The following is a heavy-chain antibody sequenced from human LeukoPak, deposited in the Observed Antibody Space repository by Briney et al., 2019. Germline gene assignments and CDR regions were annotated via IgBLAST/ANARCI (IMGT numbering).Heavy chain of an antibody. J-gene: IGHJ5*02. CDR3: ARGAIAAAGKYNWFDP. CDR2: IIPILGIT. V-gene: IGHV1-69*04. D-gene: IGHD6-13*01. Sequence: GASVKVSCKASGGTFSSYAISWVRQAPGQGLEWMGRIIPILGITNYAQKFQGRVTITADKATSTAYMELSSLRSEDTAVYYCARGAIAAAGKYNWFDPWGQGTLVTVSS. CDR1: GGTFSSYA.